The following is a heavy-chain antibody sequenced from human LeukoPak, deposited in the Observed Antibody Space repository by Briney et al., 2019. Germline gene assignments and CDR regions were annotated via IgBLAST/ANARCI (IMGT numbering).Heavy chain of an antibody. V-gene: IGHV3-7*03. CDR1: GFTFSSYW. J-gene: IGHJ4*02. D-gene: IGHD3-9*01. CDR2: IEQDGSEK. CDR3: ARDTYDILTGYRY. Sequence: GGSLRLSCAASGFTFSSYWMSWVRQAPGKGLEWVANIEQDGSEKYYVDSVEGRFTISRDNAKNSLYLQMNSLRAEDTAVYYCARDTYDILTGYRYWGQGTLVTVSS.